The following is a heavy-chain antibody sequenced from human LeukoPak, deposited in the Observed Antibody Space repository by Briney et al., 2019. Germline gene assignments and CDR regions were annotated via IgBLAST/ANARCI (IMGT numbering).Heavy chain of an antibody. CDR1: GFTFSSYA. CDR2: INAGGGNT. D-gene: IGHD3-22*01. J-gene: IGHJ3*02. Sequence: PGGSLRLSCAASGFTFSSYAMSWVRQAPGKGLEWVSSINAGGGNTFFAGSVKGRFTISRDSSKRTLYLQMNSLTAEDTAVYYCASHSSSWYRSAFDIWGQGTMVTVSS. V-gene: IGHV3-23*01. CDR3: ASHSSSWYRSAFDI.